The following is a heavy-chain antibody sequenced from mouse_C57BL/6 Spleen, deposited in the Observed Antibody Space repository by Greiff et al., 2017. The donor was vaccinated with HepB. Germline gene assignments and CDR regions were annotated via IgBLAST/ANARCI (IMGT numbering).Heavy chain of an antibody. Sequence: EVKLVESGGGLVKPGGSLKLSCAASGFTFSDYGMHWVRQAPEKGLEWVAYISSGSSTIYYADTVKGRFTISRDNAKNTLFLQMTSLRSEDTAMYYCARPNYGSPSYFDYWGQGTTLTVSS. J-gene: IGHJ2*01. CDR1: GFTFSDYG. CDR3: ARPNYGSPSYFDY. V-gene: IGHV5-17*01. D-gene: IGHD1-1*01. CDR2: ISSGSSTI.